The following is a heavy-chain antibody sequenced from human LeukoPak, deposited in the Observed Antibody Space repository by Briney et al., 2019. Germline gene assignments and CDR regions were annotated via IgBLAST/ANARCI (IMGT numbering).Heavy chain of an antibody. Sequence: ASVKVSCKASGYTFSSYGISWVRQAPGQGLEWMGWISDYNGNTNYAQSLQGRVTMTTDTSTSTAYMELRSLRSDDTAVYYCARVSLVRGAPDYYFDYWGQGTLVTVSS. CDR3: ARVSLVRGAPDYYFDY. CDR1: GYTFSSYG. CDR2: ISDYNGNT. D-gene: IGHD3-10*01. J-gene: IGHJ4*02. V-gene: IGHV1-18*01.